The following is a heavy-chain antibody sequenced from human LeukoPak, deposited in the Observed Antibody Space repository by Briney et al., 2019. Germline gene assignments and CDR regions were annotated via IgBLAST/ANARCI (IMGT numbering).Heavy chain of an antibody. CDR3: AREAAVETH. J-gene: IGHJ4*02. CDR2: ISSGSTYI. Sequence: GGSLRLSCAASGFTFRSNAMTWVRQAPGKGLEWVSYISSGSTYIYYADSVKDRFTISRDNAKNSLYLQMNNLRVEDTAVYYCAREAAVETHWGQGTLVTVSS. CDR1: GFTFRSNA. D-gene: IGHD5-24*01. V-gene: IGHV3-21*01.